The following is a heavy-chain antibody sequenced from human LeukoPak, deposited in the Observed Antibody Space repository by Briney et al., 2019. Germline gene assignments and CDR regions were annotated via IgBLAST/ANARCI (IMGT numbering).Heavy chain of an antibody. CDR3: ARDLGGGGYCSSTSCGEAFDI. J-gene: IGHJ3*02. CDR2: INHSGST. V-gene: IGHV4-34*01. D-gene: IGHD2-2*01. Sequence: SETLSLTCAVYGGSFSGYYWSWIRQPPGKGLEWIGEINHSGSTNYNPSLKSRVTISVDTSKNQFSLKLSSVTAADTAVYYCARDLGGGGYCSSTSCGEAFDIWGQGTMVTVSS. CDR1: GGSFSGYY.